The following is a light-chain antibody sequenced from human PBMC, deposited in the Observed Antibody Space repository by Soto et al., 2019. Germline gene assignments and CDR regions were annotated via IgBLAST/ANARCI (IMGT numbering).Light chain of an antibody. CDR2: EVT. V-gene: IGLV2-8*01. J-gene: IGLJ3*02. CDR3: SSHAGINNVV. CDR1: SSDVGGYNY. Sequence: QSALTQPLSASGSPGQSVTISCTGTSSDVGGYNYVSWYQQHPGKAPKLMIYEVTKRPSGVPDRFSGSKSGNTASLTVSGLLAEDEADYYCSSHAGINNVVFGGGTKLTVL.